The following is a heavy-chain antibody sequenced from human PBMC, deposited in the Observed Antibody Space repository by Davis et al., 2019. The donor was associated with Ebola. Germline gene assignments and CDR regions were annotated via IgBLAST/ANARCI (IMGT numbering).Heavy chain of an antibody. V-gene: IGHV4-4*02. Sequence: MPSETLSLTCAVSGDSISSSNWWSWVRQPPGKGLEWIGEISQSGSTNYNPSLKSRVTISVDKSKNQFSLKLSSVTAADTAVYYCARTTTREDWFDPWGQGTLVTVSS. CDR3: ARTTTREDWFDP. J-gene: IGHJ5*02. D-gene: IGHD1-26*01. CDR2: ISQSGST. CDR1: GDSISSSNW.